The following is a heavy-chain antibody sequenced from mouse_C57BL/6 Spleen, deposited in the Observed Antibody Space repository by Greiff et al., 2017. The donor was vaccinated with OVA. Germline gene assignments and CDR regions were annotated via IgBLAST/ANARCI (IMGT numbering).Heavy chain of an antibody. Sequence: VQLQQSGPELVKPGASVKISCKASGYTFTDYYMNWVKQSHGKSLEWIGDINPNNGGTSYNQQFKGKATLTVDKSSSTAYMELRSLTSEDSAVYYCARRGNYYGTGDYFDYWGQGTTLTVSS. V-gene: IGHV1-26*01. CDR3: ARRGNYYGTGDYFDY. D-gene: IGHD1-1*01. CDR1: GYTFTDYY. J-gene: IGHJ2*01. CDR2: INPNNGGT.